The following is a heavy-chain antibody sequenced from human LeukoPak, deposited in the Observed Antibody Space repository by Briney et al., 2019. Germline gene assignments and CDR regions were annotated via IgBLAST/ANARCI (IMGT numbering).Heavy chain of an antibody. V-gene: IGHV3-30-3*01. J-gene: IGHJ3*02. D-gene: IGHD3-10*02. CDR1: GFTFSNSA. CDR3: ARDVGMFDAFDI. Sequence: GGSLRLSCAASGFTFSNSAMHWVRQAPGKGLEWVAVISYDGSNKYYADSVKGRFTISRDNSKDTLYLQMNSLRAEDTAVYYCARDVGMFDAFDIWGQGTMVTVSS. CDR2: ISYDGSNK.